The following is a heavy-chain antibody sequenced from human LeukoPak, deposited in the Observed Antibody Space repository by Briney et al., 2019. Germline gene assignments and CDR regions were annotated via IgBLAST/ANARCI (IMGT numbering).Heavy chain of an antibody. J-gene: IGHJ4*02. CDR3: ASTYSSGWYYYFDY. V-gene: IGHV3-7*01. Sequence: ETLSLTCTVSGGSISSSSYYWGWIRQPPGKGLEWVANIKQDGSEKYYVDSVKGRFTISRDNAKNSLYLQMNSLRAEDTAVYYCASTYSSGWYYYFDYWGQGTLVTVSS. CDR2: IKQDGSEK. CDR1: GGSISSSSYY. D-gene: IGHD6-19*01.